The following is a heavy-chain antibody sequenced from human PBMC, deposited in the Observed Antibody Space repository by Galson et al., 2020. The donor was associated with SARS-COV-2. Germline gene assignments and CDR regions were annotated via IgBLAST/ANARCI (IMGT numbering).Heavy chain of an antibody. V-gene: IGHV5-10-1*01. CDR2: IDPHDYYT. CDR3: AITTGMITVVSGNDAFDI. CDR1: GNTFNSNY. J-gene: IGHJ3*02. D-gene: IGHD3-16*01. Sequence: KIGESLKISCKGSGNTFNSNYINWVRQMPGKGLEWIGSIDPHDYYTDYSPAFQGLVTISVDTSISTAYLQWSSLRASDTAMFYCAITTGMITVVSGNDAFDIWGQGTMVTVSS.